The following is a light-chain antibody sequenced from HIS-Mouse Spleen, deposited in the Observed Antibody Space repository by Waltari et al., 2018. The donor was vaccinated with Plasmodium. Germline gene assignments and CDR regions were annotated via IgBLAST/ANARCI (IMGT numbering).Light chain of an antibody. J-gene: IGLJ3*02. CDR1: VLANKY. V-gene: IGLV3-27*01. CDR2: KDS. Sequence: SYELTQPSSVSVSPGQTARITCSGDVLANKYARWFQQKPGQAPVLVIYKDSEQPSGIPGRFPASSSGTTVTLTIGGAQVEDETGYYCYSAADKGVFGGGTKLTVL. CDR3: YSAADKGV.